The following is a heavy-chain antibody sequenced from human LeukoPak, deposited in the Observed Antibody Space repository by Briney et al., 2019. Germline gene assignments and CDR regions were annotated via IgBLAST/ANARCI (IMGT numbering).Heavy chain of an antibody. J-gene: IGHJ4*02. Sequence: PSETLSLTCTASGDSISSYYWSWIRQPPGKGLEWIGYIYYTGTTNYNPSLKSRLTISVDTSKSQFSLRLSSVTDADTDVYYCARRLTTGTNDYWGQGTLVTVSS. D-gene: IGHD1-7*01. CDR1: GDSISSYY. CDR2: IYYTGTT. CDR3: ARRLTTGTNDY. V-gene: IGHV4-59*08.